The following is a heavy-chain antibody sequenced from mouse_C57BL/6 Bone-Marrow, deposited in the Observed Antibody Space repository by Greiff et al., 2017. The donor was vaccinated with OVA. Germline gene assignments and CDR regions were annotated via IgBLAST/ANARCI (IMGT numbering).Heavy chain of an antibody. D-gene: IGHD1-1*01. CDR2: IDPENGDT. V-gene: IGHV14-4*01. CDR3: TPLLRFFDY. CDR1: GFNIKDDY. Sequence: EVQLQQSGAELVRPGASVKLSCTASGFNIKDDYMHWVKQRPEQGLEWIGWIDPENGDTEYASKFQGKATIPADTSSNTAYLQLSSLTSEDTAVYYCTPLLRFFDYWGQGTTLTVSS. J-gene: IGHJ2*01.